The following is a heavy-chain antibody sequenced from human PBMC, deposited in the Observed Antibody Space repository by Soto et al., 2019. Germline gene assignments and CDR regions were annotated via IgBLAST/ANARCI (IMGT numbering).Heavy chain of an antibody. D-gene: IGHD2-2*01. CDR2: ISAYNGNT. CDR3: ARDAGYFSSTSCYDGYFDL. CDR1: GYTFTSYG. V-gene: IGHV1-18*01. Sequence: QVQLVQSGAEVKKPGASVKVSCKASGYTFTSYGISWVRQAPGQGLEWMGWISAYNGNTNYAQKLQGRVTMTTDTSRSRAYRELRSLRSDDTAVYYCARDAGYFSSTSCYDGYFDLWGRGTLVTVSS. J-gene: IGHJ2*01.